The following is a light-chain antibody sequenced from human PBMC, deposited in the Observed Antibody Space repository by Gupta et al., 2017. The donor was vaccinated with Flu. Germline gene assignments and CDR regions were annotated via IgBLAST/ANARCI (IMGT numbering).Light chain of an antibody. V-gene: IGKV1-39*01. CDR3: QQSYTGPLT. CDR1: QSISTY. CDR2: SAS. J-gene: IGKJ4*01. Sequence: DIQMTQSPSSLSASVGDRVTISCRASQSISTYLNWYQQKPGKAPKLLIYSASSLQSGVPSRFSASGSGTDFTLTISSLQPQDFATYYCQQSYTGPLTFGGGTKVEIK.